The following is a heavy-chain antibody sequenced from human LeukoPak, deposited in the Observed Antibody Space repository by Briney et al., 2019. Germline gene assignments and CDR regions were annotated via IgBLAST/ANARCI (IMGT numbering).Heavy chain of an antibody. CDR2: IYYSGST. D-gene: IGHD1-26*01. Sequence: KASQTLSLTSTVSGDSISSSGYYSTWIRQPPGKGLEWIGYIYYSGSTNYNPSLKSRVTISVDTSKNQFSLKLSSVTAADTAVYYCARGASVRFDPWGQGTLVTVSS. CDR1: GDSISSSGYY. J-gene: IGHJ5*02. CDR3: ARGASVRFDP. V-gene: IGHV4-61*08.